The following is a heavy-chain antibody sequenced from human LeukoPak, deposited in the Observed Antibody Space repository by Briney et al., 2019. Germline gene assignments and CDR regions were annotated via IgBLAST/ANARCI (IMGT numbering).Heavy chain of an antibody. J-gene: IGHJ4*01. V-gene: IGHV3-23*01. D-gene: IGHD6-19*01. Sequence: GGSLRLSCAASGFTFSNSAMSWVRQAPGKGLEWVSTHSGSGITTYYADSVKGRFTISRDNSKNTLYLQMNSLRAEDTAVYYCAKGIYSGGWSYFDYWGHGTLVTVSS. CDR1: GFTFSNSA. CDR3: AKGIYSGGWSYFDY. CDR2: HSGSGITT.